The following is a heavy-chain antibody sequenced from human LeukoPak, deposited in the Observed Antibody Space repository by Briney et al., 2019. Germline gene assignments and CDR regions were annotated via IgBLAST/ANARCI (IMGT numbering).Heavy chain of an antibody. CDR3: ARAGGIPTLAVDLNY. V-gene: IGHV4-59*11. J-gene: IGHJ4*02. CDR1: GASIISHH. Sequence: PSETLPLICTVPGASIISHHWSWIRQPPGQGLEWIGYIRYSGSTSYNPSLKSRVTISIDTSKNQLSLTLNSVTSADTAVYYCARAGGIPTLAVDLNYWGQGTLVTVSS. D-gene: IGHD3-9*01. CDR2: IRYSGST.